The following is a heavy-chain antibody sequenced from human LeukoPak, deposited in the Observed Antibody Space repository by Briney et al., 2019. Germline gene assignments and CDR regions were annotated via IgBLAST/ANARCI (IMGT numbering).Heavy chain of an antibody. Sequence: PGGSLRLSCAASGFTFSSYAMSRVRQAPGKGLEWVSAISGSGGSTYYADSVKGRFTISRDNSKNTLYPQMNSLRAEDTAVYYCAKGIAVAGTFDFDYWGQGTLVTVSS. CDR2: ISGSGGST. CDR1: GFTFSSYA. D-gene: IGHD6-19*01. V-gene: IGHV3-23*01. J-gene: IGHJ4*02. CDR3: AKGIAVAGTFDFDY.